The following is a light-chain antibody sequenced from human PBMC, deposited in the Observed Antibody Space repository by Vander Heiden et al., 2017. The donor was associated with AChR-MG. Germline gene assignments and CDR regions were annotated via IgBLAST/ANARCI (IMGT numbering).Light chain of an antibody. V-gene: IGLV2-14*01. Sequence: QSALTQPASASASPGQSLTISCTGTSTDVGGYNDVSWYQQHPGKAPKLMIYEVSNRPSGVSNRFSGSKSGNTDSLTISGLQAEDEAEYYCSSYTSRSTPYGFGTGTKVT. CDR2: EVS. CDR3: SSYTSRSTPYG. CDR1: STDVGGYND. J-gene: IGLJ1*01.